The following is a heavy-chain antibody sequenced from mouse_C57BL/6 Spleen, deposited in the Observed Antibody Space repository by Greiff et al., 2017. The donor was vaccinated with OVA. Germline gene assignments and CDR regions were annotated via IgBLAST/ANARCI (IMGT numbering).Heavy chain of an antibody. V-gene: IGHV1-85*01. CDR3: AAEGWLLPLFAY. Sequence: QVQLQQSGPELVKPGASVKLSCKASGYTFTSYDINWVKQRPGQGLEWIGWIYPRDGSTTYNEKFKGKATLTVDTSSSTAYMELHSLTSEDSAVYFCAAEGWLLPLFAYWGQGTLVTVSA. CDR2: IYPRDGST. CDR1: GYTFTSYD. J-gene: IGHJ3*01. D-gene: IGHD2-3*01.